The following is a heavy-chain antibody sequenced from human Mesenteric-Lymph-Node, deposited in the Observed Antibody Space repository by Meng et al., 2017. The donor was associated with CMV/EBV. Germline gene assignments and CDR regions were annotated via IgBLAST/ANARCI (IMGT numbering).Heavy chain of an antibody. D-gene: IGHD2-2*01. CDR1: GLTFSNYG. V-gene: IGHV3-23*01. CDR2: IRGSGDST. Sequence: GESLKISCAASGLTFSNYGMSWVRQAPGKGLEWVSAIRGSGDSTYYADSVKGRFTISRDNSNNKVYLQMDSLRAEDTAVYYCVRDNGHISSSSSYPGWFDPWGQGTLVTVSS. CDR3: VRDNGHISSSSSYPGWFDP. J-gene: IGHJ5*02.